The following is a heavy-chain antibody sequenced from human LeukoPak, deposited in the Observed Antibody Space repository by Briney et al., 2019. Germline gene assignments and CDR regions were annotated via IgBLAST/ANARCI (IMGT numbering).Heavy chain of an antibody. CDR2: INSDGSST. D-gene: IGHD2-15*01. CDR3: AGQSRLGYCSGGSCYSQPFDP. Sequence: GGSLRLSCAASGFTFSSYWMHWVRQAPGKGLVCVSRINSDGSSTNYADSVKGRFTISRDNAKNSLYLQMNSLRAEDTAVYYCAGQSRLGYCSGGSCYSQPFDPWGQGTLVTVSS. CDR1: GFTFSSYW. V-gene: IGHV3-74*01. J-gene: IGHJ5*02.